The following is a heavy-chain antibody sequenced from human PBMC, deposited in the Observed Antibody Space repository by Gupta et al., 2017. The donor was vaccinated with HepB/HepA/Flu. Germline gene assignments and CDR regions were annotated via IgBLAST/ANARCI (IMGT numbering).Heavy chain of an antibody. CDR2: ISWNSGSI. V-gene: IGHV3-9*01. CDR3: AKVPTYYYDSSGRNGGYYFDY. J-gene: IGHJ4*02. CDR1: GFTFDDYA. D-gene: IGHD3-22*01. Sequence: EVQLVESGGGLVQPGRSLRLSCAASGFTFDDYAMHWVRKAPGKGLEWVSGISWNSGSIGYADSVKGRFTSARDNAKNSLYLQMNSLRAEDTALYYCAKVPTYYYDSSGRNGGYYFDYWGQGTLVTVSS.